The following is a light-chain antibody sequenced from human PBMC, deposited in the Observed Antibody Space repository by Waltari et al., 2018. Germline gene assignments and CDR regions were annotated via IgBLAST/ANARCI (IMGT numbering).Light chain of an antibody. CDR3: QQRSKWPWS. V-gene: IGKV3-11*01. CDR2: DAS. CDR1: QSVNSQ. J-gene: IGKJ1*01. Sequence: EIVLTQSPATLSLSPGERATLSCRASQSVNSQLAWYQHKPGQAPRLLIYDASIRVTGISARFSGSGSGTGCTLTISSLEPEDFAVYYCQQRSKWPWSFGQGTKVEIK.